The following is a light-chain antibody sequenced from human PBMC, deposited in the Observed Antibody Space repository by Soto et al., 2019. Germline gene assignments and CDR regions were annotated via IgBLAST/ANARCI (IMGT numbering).Light chain of an antibody. V-gene: IGKV1-5*01. Sequence: DIQMTQSPSALSASVGDRVTITCRASQSIGSWLAWYQQKPGKASKVLIYDASSLESGVPSRFSGSGSGTEFTLTISSLQPDDFATYYCQEYNTYSFGGGTKVDIK. CDR1: QSIGSW. CDR3: QEYNTYS. CDR2: DAS. J-gene: IGKJ4*01.